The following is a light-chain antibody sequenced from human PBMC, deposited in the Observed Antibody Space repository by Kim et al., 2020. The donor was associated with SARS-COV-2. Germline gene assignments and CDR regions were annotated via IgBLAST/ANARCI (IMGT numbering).Light chain of an antibody. CDR2: GKN. V-gene: IGLV3-19*01. CDR1: SLRTYY. Sequence: ALGQTVRITCQGDSLRTYYASWYQKKPGQAPILVFYGKNNRPSGIPDRFSGSSSGNTASLTVTGAQAVDEADYYCNSRDNSGDHVVFGGGTKVTVL. J-gene: IGLJ2*01. CDR3: NSRDNSGDHVV.